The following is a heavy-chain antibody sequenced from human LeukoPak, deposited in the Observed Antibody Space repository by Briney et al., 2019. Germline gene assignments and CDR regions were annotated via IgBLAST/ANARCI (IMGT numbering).Heavy chain of an antibody. V-gene: IGHV3-74*01. CDR1: GFTFSRYW. Sequence: GGSLKLSCAASGFTFSRYWMHWVRQAPGKGLVWVSRINSDGNIIHYADSVKGRFTISRDNAKNRLYLQMNSVRDEDTAVYYCVRDFAWIDDYWGQGTLVTVPS. D-gene: IGHD1-1*01. CDR2: INSDGNII. CDR3: VRDFAWIDDY. J-gene: IGHJ4*02.